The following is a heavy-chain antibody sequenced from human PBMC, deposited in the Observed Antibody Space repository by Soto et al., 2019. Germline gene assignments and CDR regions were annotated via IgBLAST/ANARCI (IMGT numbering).Heavy chain of an antibody. J-gene: IGHJ4*02. CDR3: ARDKVPQYYYDSSRQPDPRGFDY. CDR2: IIPIFGTA. Sequence: SVKVSCKASGGTFSSYAISWVRQAPGQGLEWMGGIIPIFGTANYAQKFQGRVTITADESTSTAYMELSSLRSEDTAVYYCARDKVPQYYYDSSRQPDPRGFDYWGQGTLVTVSS. V-gene: IGHV1-69*13. CDR1: GGTFSSYA. D-gene: IGHD3-22*01.